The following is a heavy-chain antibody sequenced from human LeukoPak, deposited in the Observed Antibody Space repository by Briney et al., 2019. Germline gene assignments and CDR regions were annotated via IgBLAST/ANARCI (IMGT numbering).Heavy chain of an antibody. V-gene: IGHV3-30-3*01. D-gene: IGHD4-11*01. CDR3: ARSGGLQKFDY. CDR1: EFTFSNYA. CDR2: ISYDGNTI. Sequence: GGSLRLSCAASEFTFSNYALHWVRQAPGKGLQWVAVISYDGNTIHYAASVKGRFIISRDTSKNTLYLQMNSLRAEDTAVYYCARSGGLQKFDYWGQGTLVTVSS. J-gene: IGHJ4*02.